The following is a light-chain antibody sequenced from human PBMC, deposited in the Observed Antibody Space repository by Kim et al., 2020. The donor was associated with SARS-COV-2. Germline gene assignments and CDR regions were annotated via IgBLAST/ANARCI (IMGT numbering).Light chain of an antibody. V-gene: IGLV3-21*04. J-gene: IGLJ3*02. Sequence: PGKTARITCGGNNNGSKSVHWYQQKPGQAPVLVIYYDSDRPSGIPERFSGSNSGNTATLTISRVEAGDEADYYCQVWDSSSDHRGVFGGGTKLTVL. CDR2: YDS. CDR3: QVWDSSSDHRGV. CDR1: NNGSKS.